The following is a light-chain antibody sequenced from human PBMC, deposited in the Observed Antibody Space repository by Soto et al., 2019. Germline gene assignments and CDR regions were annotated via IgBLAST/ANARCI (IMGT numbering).Light chain of an antibody. Sequence: IQLTQSPSSLSASVGDRVTITCRASQGISSYLAWYQQKPGKAPKLLIYAASTLQSGGPSRFSGSGSGTDFTLTISSLQPEDFATYYCQQLNSYPGTFGQGTKVEIK. V-gene: IGKV1-9*01. CDR3: QQLNSYPGT. J-gene: IGKJ1*01. CDR1: QGISSY. CDR2: AAS.